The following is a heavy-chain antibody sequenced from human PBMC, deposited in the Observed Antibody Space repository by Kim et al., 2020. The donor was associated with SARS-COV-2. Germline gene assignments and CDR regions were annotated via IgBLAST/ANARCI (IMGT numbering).Heavy chain of an antibody. Sequence: KYSADSVKGRFTISRDNSKTTLYLQMNSLRAEDTAVYYCAREGDWGSYHYWGQGTLVTVSS. CDR2: K. J-gene: IGHJ4*02. V-gene: IGHV3-53*01. D-gene: IGHD3-16*02. CDR3: AREGDWGSYHY.